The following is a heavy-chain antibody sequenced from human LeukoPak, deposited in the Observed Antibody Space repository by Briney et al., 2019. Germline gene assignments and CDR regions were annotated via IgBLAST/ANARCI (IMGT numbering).Heavy chain of an antibody. CDR1: GGSISTYY. V-gene: IGHV4-59*08. D-gene: IGHD5-18*01. CDR3: ATLDGYSYGLFQ. Sequence: PSETLSLTCTVSGGSISTYYWSWIRQPPGKGLEWMGYIYHTGSTKYNPSLKSRVTISVDTAQNQFSLNLSYVTAADTAVYYCATLDGYSYGLFQWGQGTLVTVSS. CDR2: IYHTGST. J-gene: IGHJ4*02.